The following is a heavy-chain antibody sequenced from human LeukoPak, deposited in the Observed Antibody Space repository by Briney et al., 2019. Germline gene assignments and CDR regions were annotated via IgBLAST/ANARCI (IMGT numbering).Heavy chain of an antibody. J-gene: IGHJ3*02. V-gene: IGHV1-18*01. D-gene: IGHD2-2*02. Sequence: ASVKVSCKASGYTFTSYGISWVRQAPGQGLEWMGWISAYNGNTNYAQKLQGRVTMTTDTSKSTAYMELRSLRSDDTAVYYCARDVVVPAAISLDAFDIWGQGTMVTVSS. CDR1: GYTFTSYG. CDR2: ISAYNGNT. CDR3: ARDVVVPAAISLDAFDI.